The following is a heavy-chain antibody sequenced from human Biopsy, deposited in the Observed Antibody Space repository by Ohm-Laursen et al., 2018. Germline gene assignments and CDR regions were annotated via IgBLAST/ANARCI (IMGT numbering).Heavy chain of an antibody. CDR2: ISWSSGTI. J-gene: IGHJ4*02. CDR1: GFRFDDYA. D-gene: IGHD6-19*01. Sequence: RSLRLSCTASGFRFDDYAMQWVRQAPGKGLEWVSGISWSSGTIGYADSVKGRFTISRDNAKNSLFLQMNSLRVEDTALYYCVKSAYSSGFWGASDYWGQGTLVTVSS. V-gene: IGHV3-9*01. CDR3: VKSAYSSGFWGASDY.